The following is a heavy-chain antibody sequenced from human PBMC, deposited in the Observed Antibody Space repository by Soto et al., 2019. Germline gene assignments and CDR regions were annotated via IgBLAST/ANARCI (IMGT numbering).Heavy chain of an antibody. V-gene: IGHV4-61*01. D-gene: IGHD6-19*01. J-gene: IGHJ5*02. CDR2: IYYSGST. CDR1: GGSVSSGSYY. CDR3: ARALPYIAVAGTVWFDP. Sequence: QVQLQESGPGLVKPSETLSLTCTVSGGSVSSGSYYWSWIRQPPGKGLEWIGYIYYSGSTNYNPSRKSRVTISVDTSKNQFSLKLSSVTAADTAVYYCARALPYIAVAGTVWFDPWGQGTLVTVSS.